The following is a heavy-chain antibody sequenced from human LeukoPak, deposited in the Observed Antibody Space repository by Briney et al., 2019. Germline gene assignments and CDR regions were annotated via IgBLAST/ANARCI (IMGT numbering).Heavy chain of an antibody. CDR1: RFTFSSYA. J-gene: IGHJ1*01. Sequence: PGASLRLSCAASRFTFSSYAMHWVRQAPGKGLEWVAGISHDGTNEYQADSVKGRFTISRDNSKNTLYLQMNSLRVEDTAIYYCARDRIAVAGMGAFQHWGQGTLVTVSS. D-gene: IGHD6-19*01. CDR2: ISHDGTNE. CDR3: ARDRIAVAGMGAFQH. V-gene: IGHV3-30*04.